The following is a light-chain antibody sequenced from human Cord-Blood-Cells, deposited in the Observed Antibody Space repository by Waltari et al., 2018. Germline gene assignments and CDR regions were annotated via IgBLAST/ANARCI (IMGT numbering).Light chain of an antibody. Sequence: DLQMPQSPSSLSASVAYRVTVTCRASQSIRSYLKWYQQKPGKAPKLLIYAASSLQSGVPYRFSGSGSGTDFALTISSLQPEDFATYYCQQSYSTPWTFGQGTKVEIK. CDR2: AAS. V-gene: IGKV1-39*01. CDR1: QSIRSY. CDR3: QQSYSTPWT. J-gene: IGKJ1*01.